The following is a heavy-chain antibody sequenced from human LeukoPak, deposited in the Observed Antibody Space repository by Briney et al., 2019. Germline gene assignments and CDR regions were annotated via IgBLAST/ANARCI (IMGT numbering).Heavy chain of an antibody. J-gene: IGHJ6*04. V-gene: IGHV4-4*07. Sequence: SETLSLTCTVSGGSISSYYWSWIRQPAGKGLEWIGRIYTSGSTNYNPSLKSRVTLSVDTSKNQFSLKLSSVPAADTAVYYCASARTTAFMDVWGKGTTVTVSS. CDR1: GGSISSYY. D-gene: IGHD2-2*01. CDR3: ASARTTAFMDV. CDR2: IYTSGST.